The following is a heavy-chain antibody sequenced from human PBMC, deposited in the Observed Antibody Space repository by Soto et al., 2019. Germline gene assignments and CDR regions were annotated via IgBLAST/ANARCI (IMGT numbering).Heavy chain of an antibody. CDR2: VYYSGSS. CDR1: GGSISSSSYY. Sequence: SETLSLICTVSGGSISSSSYYWGWIRQPPGKGLEWIGSVYYSGSSYYNPSLQSRVTISVDTSKNQFSLKLSSVTAADTAVYYCARHVGDYYYYGMDVWGQGTTVTVSS. D-gene: IGHD3-10*01. J-gene: IGHJ6*02. V-gene: IGHV4-39*01. CDR3: ARHVGDYYYYGMDV.